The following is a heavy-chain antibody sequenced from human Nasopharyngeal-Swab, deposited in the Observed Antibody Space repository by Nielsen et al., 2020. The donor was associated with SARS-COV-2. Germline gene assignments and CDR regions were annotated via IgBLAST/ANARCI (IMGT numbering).Heavy chain of an antibody. CDR3: ASAGLVY. D-gene: IGHD3-10*01. Sequence: GESLKISCAASGFTFSSCWMHWVRQAPGKGLVWVSRINSDGSSTSYADSVKGRFTISRDNAKNTLYLQMNSLRAEDTAVYYCASAGLVYWGQGTLVTVSS. J-gene: IGHJ4*02. CDR1: GFTFSSCW. CDR2: INSDGSST. V-gene: IGHV3-74*01.